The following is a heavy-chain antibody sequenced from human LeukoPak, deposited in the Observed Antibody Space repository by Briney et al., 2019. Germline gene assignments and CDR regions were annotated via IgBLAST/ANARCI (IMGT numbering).Heavy chain of an antibody. D-gene: IGHD6-13*01. CDR3: ARGISRAAAGTGLSY. J-gene: IGHJ4*02. V-gene: IGHV3-30*04. Sequence: GGSLRLSCAASGFTFSSYAMHWVRQAPGKGLEWVAVISYDGSNKYYADSVKGRFTISRDNSKNTLYLQMNSLRAEDTAVYYCARGISRAAAGTGLSYWGQGTLVTVSS. CDR2: ISYDGSNK. CDR1: GFTFSSYA.